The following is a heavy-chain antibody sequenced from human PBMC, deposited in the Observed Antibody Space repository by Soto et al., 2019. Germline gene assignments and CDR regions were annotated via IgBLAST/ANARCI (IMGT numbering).Heavy chain of an antibody. CDR3: AREVNYYGSGSFNYYYYGMDV. J-gene: IGHJ6*02. D-gene: IGHD3-10*01. CDR2: IYHSGST. Sequence: QVQLQESGPGLVKPSGTLSLTCAVSGGSISSSNWWSWVRQPPGKGLEWIGEIYHSGSTNYNPSLKSRVTISVDKSKNQFSLKLSSVTAADTAVYYCAREVNYYGSGSFNYYYYGMDVWGQGTTVTVSS. CDR1: GGSISSSNW. V-gene: IGHV4-4*02.